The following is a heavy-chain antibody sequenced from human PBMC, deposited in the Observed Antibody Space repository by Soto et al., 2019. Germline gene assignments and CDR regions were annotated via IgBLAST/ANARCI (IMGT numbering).Heavy chain of an antibody. CDR1: GFIFSDYA. D-gene: IGHD6-25*01. Sequence: EVHLLESGGNLVQPGMSLRLSCAASGFIFSDYAMTWVRQAPGKGLEWVSTISGTRGRHRNTFYTASVKGRFTVTRDNSKNTLFLEMNSLRVEDTAVYYCAKTMARLGGYYLNWLAPWGQGTLVTVSS. J-gene: IGHJ5*02. CDR2: ISGTRGRHRNT. CDR3: AKTMARLGGYYLNWLAP. V-gene: IGHV3-23*01.